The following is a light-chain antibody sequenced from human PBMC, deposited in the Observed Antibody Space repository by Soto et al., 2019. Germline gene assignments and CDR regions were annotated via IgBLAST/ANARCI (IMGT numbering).Light chain of an antibody. J-gene: IGKJ1*01. Sequence: EIVLTQSPATLSLSPGERATLSCRASQSVNNYLAWYQQKPGQPPRLLIYDASKRATGIPARFSGIGSGTDFTLSVSSREPEDVAVYYDQHRYNWPQTFGQGTEVEVK. V-gene: IGKV3-11*01. CDR1: QSVNNY. CDR3: QHRYNWPQT. CDR2: DAS.